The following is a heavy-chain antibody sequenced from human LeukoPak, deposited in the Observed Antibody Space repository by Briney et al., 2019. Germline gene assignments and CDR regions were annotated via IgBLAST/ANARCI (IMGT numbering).Heavy chain of an antibody. CDR3: ARKPIFASGRHWYYFDN. V-gene: IGHV4-34*01. CDR2: INHSGST. CDR1: GESFSGYY. J-gene: IGHJ4*02. D-gene: IGHD3-10*01. Sequence: PSETLSLTCAVYGESFSGYYWNWIRQPPGKGLEWIGEINHSGSTNYNPSLKSRVTISVDTSKNQFSLKLNSVTAADTAVYYCARKPIFASGRHWYYFDNWGQGTLVTVSS.